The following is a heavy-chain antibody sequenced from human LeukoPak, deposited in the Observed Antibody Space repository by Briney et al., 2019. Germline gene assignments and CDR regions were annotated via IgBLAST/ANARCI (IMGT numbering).Heavy chain of an antibody. J-gene: IGHJ4*02. CDR2: IYYSGST. Sequence: SETLSLTCTVSGGSISSHYWSWIRQPPGKGLEWIGYIYYSGSTNYNPSLKSRVTIPVDTSKNQFSLKLSSVTAADTAVYYCARVGAAAGMGFGLDYWGQGTLVTVSS. CDR1: GGSISSHY. D-gene: IGHD6-13*01. V-gene: IGHV4-59*11. CDR3: ARVGAAAGMGFGLDY.